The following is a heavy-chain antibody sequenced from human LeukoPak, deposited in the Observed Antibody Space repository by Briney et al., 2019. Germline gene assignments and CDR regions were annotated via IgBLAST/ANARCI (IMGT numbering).Heavy chain of an antibody. CDR2: IYWDNNK. V-gene: IGHV2-5*02. CDR3: AHYGDYRFLYYFDH. Sequence: ESGPTLVNPTQTLTLTCTFSGFSLTTSGVGVGWIRQPPGKALEWLALIYWDNNKLYSPSLRSRLTIAKDTSKNQVVLTVTNMDPVDTATYSCAHYGDYRFLYYFDHWGQGTLVTVSS. J-gene: IGHJ4*02. CDR1: GFSLTTSGVG. D-gene: IGHD4-17*01.